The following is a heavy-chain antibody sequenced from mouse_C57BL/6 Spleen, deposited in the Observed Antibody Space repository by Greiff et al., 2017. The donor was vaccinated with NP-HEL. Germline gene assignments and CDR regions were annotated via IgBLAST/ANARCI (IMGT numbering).Heavy chain of an antibody. CDR3: TRGERHCAMDY. D-gene: IGHD2-12*01. J-gene: IGHJ4*01. Sequence: QVQLQQSGAELVRPGASVTLSCKASGYTFTDYEMHWVKQTPVHGLEWIGAIDPETGGTAYNQKFKGKAILTADKSSSTAYMELRSLTSEDSAVYYCTRGERHCAMDYWGQGTSVTVSS. CDR2: IDPETGGT. CDR1: GYTFTDYE. V-gene: IGHV1-15*01.